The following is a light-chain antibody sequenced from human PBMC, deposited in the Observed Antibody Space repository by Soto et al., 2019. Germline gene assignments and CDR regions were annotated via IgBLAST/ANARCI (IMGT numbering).Light chain of an antibody. CDR3: QHTASLPIP. V-gene: IGKV1-39*01. J-gene: IGKJ5*01. Sequence: QMTQSPSALSANEGDEVTITCLASQTIMTYLTWYQLKPGKAPRLLIYAISNLESGVKSRFSGGGSGTDFTLTISGLQPEDFALFYCQHTASLPIPFGQGTRLEIK. CDR1: QTIMTY. CDR2: AIS.